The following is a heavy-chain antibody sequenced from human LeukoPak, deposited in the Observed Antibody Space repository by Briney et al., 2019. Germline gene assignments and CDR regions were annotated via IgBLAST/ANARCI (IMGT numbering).Heavy chain of an antibody. CDR1: GFTFSSYS. J-gene: IGHJ4*02. CDR3: ARDGNYYGSGSPPS. Sequence: KPGGSLRLPCAASGFTFSSYSMNWVRQAPGKGLEWVSSISSSSSYIYYADSVKGRFTISRDNAKNSLYLQMNSLRAEDTAVYYCARDGNYYGSGSPPSWGQGTPVTVSS. V-gene: IGHV3-21*01. D-gene: IGHD3-10*01. CDR2: ISSSSSYI.